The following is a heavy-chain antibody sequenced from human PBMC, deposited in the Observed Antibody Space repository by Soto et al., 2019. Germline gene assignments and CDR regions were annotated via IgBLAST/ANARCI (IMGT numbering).Heavy chain of an antibody. D-gene: IGHD3-9*01. CDR1: GGPFSGYY. CDR3: ARGALDILTGTVIDY. Sequence: SETLSLTCAVYGGPFSGYYWSWIRQPPGKGLEWIGEINHSGSTNYNPSLKSRVTISVDTSKNQFSLKLSSVTAADTAVYYCARGALDILTGTVIDYWGQGTLVTVS. J-gene: IGHJ4*02. CDR2: INHSGST. V-gene: IGHV4-34*01.